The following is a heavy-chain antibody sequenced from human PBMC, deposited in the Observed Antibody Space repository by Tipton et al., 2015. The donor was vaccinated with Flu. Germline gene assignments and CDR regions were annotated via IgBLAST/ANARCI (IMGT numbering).Heavy chain of an antibody. V-gene: IGHV3-33*06. CDR1: GFTFSSYG. Sequence: SLRLSCAASGFTFSSYGMHWVRQAPGKGLEWVAVIWYDGSNKYYADSVKGRFTISRDNSKNTLYLQMNSLRAEDTAVYYCAKGSPGYSYGYEEGVDYWGRGTLVTVSS. J-gene: IGHJ4*02. D-gene: IGHD5-18*01. CDR3: AKGSPGYSYGYEEGVDY. CDR2: IWYDGSNK.